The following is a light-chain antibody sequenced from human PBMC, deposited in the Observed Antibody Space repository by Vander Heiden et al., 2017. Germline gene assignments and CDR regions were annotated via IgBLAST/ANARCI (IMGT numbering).Light chain of an antibody. CDR3: QQYDNLPFT. CDR2: DAS. CDR1: PDISNF. V-gene: IGKV1-33*01. J-gene: IGKJ3*01. Sequence: DIQMTQSPSSLSASVVDTVTITCQASPDISNFLNWYQQKPGKAPNLVIYDASKLETGVPSRFSGSGFGTDFTFTINSLQPEDIATYYCQQYDNLPFTFGPGTKVDF.